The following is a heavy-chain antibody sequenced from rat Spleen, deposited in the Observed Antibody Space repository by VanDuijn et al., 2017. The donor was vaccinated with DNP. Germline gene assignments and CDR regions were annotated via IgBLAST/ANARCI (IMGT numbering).Heavy chain of an antibody. V-gene: IGHV5-46*01. D-gene: IGHD1-11*01. J-gene: IGHJ4*01. CDR2: ISSRDDFT. CDR1: GFTFSSFS. Sequence: EVQLVESGGGLVQSGRSMKLSCAASGFTFSSFSMAWVRQAPTRSLEWVATISSRDDFTYYQDSVKGRFTISRDNAKSTLYLQMDSLRSEDTATYYCTTFEGTNAWGQGTSVTVSS. CDR3: TTFEGTNA.